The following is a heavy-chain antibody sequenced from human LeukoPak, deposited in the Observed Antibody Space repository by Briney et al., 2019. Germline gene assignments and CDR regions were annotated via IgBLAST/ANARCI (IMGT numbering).Heavy chain of an antibody. V-gene: IGHV4-59*01. D-gene: IGHD6-13*01. J-gene: IGHJ4*02. CDR3: ARSDGSSSQPPAIDY. Sequence: PSETLSLTCTVSGGSISSYYWSWIRQPPGKGLEWIGYIYYSGSTNYNPSLKGRVTISVDTSKNQFSLKLSSVTAADTAVYYCARSDGSSSQPPAIDYWGQGTLVTVSS. CDR2: IYYSGST. CDR1: GGSISSYY.